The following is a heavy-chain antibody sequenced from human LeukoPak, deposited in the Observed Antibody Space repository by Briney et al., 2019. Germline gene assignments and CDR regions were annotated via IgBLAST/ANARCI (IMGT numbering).Heavy chain of an antibody. CDR3: ASNTVTKDY. Sequence: PGGSLRLSCVDSGFTDSTYGMSWVRQAPGKGLEWVSVIYSGGSTYYADSVKGRFTISRDNSKNTLYLQMNSLRAEDTAVYYCASNTVTKDYWGQGTLVTVSS. CDR2: IYSGGST. V-gene: IGHV3-53*01. D-gene: IGHD4-17*01. J-gene: IGHJ4*02. CDR1: GFTDSTYG.